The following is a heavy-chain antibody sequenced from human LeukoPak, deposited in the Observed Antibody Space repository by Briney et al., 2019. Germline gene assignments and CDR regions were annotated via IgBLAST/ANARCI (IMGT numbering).Heavy chain of an antibody. CDR3: ARDHVLDYGSGSYVSGVFAN. CDR2: IYSGGRT. J-gene: IGHJ4*02. D-gene: IGHD3-10*01. Sequence: PGGSLRLSCAASGFTVSSNYMSWVRQAPGKGLEWVSVIYSGGRTYYADSVKGRFTISRDNSKNTLHLQMNSLRAEDTAVYYCARDHVLDYGSGSYVSGVFANWGQGTLVTVSS. V-gene: IGHV3-66*01. CDR1: GFTVSSNY.